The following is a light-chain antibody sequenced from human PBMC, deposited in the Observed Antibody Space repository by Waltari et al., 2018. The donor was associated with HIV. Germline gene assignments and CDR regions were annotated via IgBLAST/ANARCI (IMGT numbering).Light chain of an antibody. CDR3: QSYDSSLSGSGV. Sequence: QSVLTQPPSVSGAPGQRVTISCTGSSSNIGAGYDVHWYQQLPGTAPKLLIYGNINRPSGVPDRFSGSKSGTSASLAITGLQAEDEADYYCQSYDSSLSGSGVFGGGTKLTVL. CDR1: SSNIGAGYD. J-gene: IGLJ3*02. CDR2: GNI. V-gene: IGLV1-40*01.